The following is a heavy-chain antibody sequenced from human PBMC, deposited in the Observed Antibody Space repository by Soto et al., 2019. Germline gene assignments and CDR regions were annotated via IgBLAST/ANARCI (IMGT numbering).Heavy chain of an antibody. CDR2: INAGNGNT. D-gene: IGHD2-2*01. J-gene: IGHJ5*02. CDR3: ARDMEPYQLLPNWFDP. Sequence: ASVKVSCKASGYTFTSYAMHWVRQAPGQRLEWMGWINAGNGNTKYSQKFQGRVTITRDTSASTAYMELSSLRSEDTAVYYCARDMEPYQLLPNWFDPWGQGTRVTVSS. CDR1: GYTFTSYA. V-gene: IGHV1-3*01.